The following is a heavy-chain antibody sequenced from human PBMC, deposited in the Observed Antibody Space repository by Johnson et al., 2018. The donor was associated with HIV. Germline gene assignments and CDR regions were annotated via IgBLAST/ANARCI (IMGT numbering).Heavy chain of an antibody. CDR1: GFTFSTYA. V-gene: IGHV3-30*02. CDR2: IRYDGSNK. CDR3: AKDWDRSGRYQGSAFDI. J-gene: IGHJ3*02. D-gene: IGHD6-19*01. Sequence: QVQLVESGGGVVQPGGSLRLSCAASGFTFSTYAMHWVRQAPGKGLEWVAFIRYDGSNKYYVDSVKGRFTISRDNSKNTLYLQMNSLRAEDTAVYYCAKDWDRSGRYQGSAFDIWGQGTMVTVSS.